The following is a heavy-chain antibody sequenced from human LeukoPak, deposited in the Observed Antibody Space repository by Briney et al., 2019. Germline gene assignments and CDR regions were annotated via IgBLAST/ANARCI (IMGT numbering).Heavy chain of an antibody. CDR2: ISPSGGGT. CDR3: AKGRSSSSRSPFDY. J-gene: IGHJ4*02. Sequence: GGSLRLSCAASGFTFSNYAMTWVRQAPGKGLEWVSYISPSGGGTYYADSVKGRFTVSRDNSKNTLYLQMNSLRAEDTAVYYCAKGRSSSSRSPFDYWGQGTLVTVSS. D-gene: IGHD6-6*01. V-gene: IGHV3-23*01. CDR1: GFTFSNYA.